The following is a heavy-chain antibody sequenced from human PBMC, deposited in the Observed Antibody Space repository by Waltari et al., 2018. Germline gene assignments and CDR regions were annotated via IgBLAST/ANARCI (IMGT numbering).Heavy chain of an antibody. CDR2: IIPIFGTA. CDR3: AVDYYDSSGYPDYYMDV. D-gene: IGHD3-22*01. V-gene: IGHV1-69*05. Sequence: QVQLVQSGAEVKKPGSSVKVSCKASGGTFSSYAISWVRQAPGQGLEWMGVIIPIFGTANYAQKFQGRVTITTDESTSTAYMELSSLRSEDTAVYYCAVDYYDSSGYPDYYMDVWGKGTTVTVSS. CDR1: GGTFSSYA. J-gene: IGHJ6*03.